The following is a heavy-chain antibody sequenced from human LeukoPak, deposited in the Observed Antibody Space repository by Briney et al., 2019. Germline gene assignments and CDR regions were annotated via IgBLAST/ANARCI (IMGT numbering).Heavy chain of an antibody. CDR2: IYYSGST. V-gene: IGHV4-38-2*01. CDR3: ARNDSSGYFDY. D-gene: IGHD3-22*01. J-gene: IGHJ4*02. Sequence: PSETLSLTCAVSGYSISSGYYWGWIRQPPGKRLEWIGSIYYSGSTHYNPSLKSRVTISVDTSKNQFSLRLSSVPAADTAVYCCARNDSSGYFDYWGQGTLVTVSS. CDR1: GYSISSGYY.